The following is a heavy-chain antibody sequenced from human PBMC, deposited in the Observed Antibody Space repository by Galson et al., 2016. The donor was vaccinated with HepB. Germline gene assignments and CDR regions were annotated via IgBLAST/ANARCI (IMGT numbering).Heavy chain of an antibody. J-gene: IGHJ4*02. V-gene: IGHV3-33*01. CDR2: VWYDGSNK. Sequence: SLRLSCAASGITFSSYGMNWVRQAPGKGLEWVAVVWYDGSNKYYADSVKGRFTISRDNSKNTVSLQMNNLRVEDTAVYYCASVAPYGSGIGHWGQGTLVTLSS. CDR3: ASVAPYGSGIGH. CDR1: GITFSSYG. D-gene: IGHD3-10*01.